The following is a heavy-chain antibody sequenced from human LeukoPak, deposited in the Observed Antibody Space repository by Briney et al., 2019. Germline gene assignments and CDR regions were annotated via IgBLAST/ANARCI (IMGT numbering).Heavy chain of an antibody. V-gene: IGHV4-34*01. CDR1: GGSFSGYY. Sequence: SETLSLTCAVYGGSFSGYYWSWIRQPPGKGLEWIGEINHSGSTNYNPSLKSRVTISVDTSKNQFSLKLSSVTAADTAVYYCAGQLVRGAFDIWGQGTMVTVSS. J-gene: IGHJ3*02. D-gene: IGHD6-13*01. CDR3: AGQLVRGAFDI. CDR2: INHSGST.